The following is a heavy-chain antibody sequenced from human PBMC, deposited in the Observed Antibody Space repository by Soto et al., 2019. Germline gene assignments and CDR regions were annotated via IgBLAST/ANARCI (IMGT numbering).Heavy chain of an antibody. D-gene: IGHD5-18*01. Sequence: GASVKVSCKASGYTFTSYYMHWVRQAPGQGLEWMGIINPSGGSTSYAQKFQGRVTMTRDTSTSTVYMELSSLRSEDTAVYYCASIRKDVDTAIVNHNYYYYMDVWGKGTTVTVSS. CDR2: INPSGGST. CDR3: ASIRKDVDTAIVNHNYYYYMDV. J-gene: IGHJ6*03. CDR1: GYTFTSYY. V-gene: IGHV1-46*03.